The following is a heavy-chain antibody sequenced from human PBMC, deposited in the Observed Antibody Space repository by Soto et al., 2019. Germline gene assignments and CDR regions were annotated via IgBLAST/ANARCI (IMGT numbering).Heavy chain of an antibody. Sequence: PSETLSLTCAVSGYSISSGYYWSWIRQSPRQGLEWIGYVYDNGRPYYSPSLKSRVTISADTSKNQISLKLTSATAADTAVYYCARGVGSSPPRYWGRGTLVTVSS. CDR3: ARGVGSSPPRY. D-gene: IGHD3-9*01. CDR1: GYSISSGYY. V-gene: IGHV4-61*01. J-gene: IGHJ4*02. CDR2: VYDNGRP.